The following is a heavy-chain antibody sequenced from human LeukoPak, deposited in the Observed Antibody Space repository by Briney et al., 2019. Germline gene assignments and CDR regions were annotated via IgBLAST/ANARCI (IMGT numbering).Heavy chain of an antibody. CDR2: ISSSGSTI. Sequence: GGSLRLSCAASGFTFSSYEMNWVRQAPGKGLEWVSYISSSGSTIYYADSVKGRFTISGDNAKNSLYLQLNSLRAEDTAVYYCARDRDYGDYVFSELDHWGQGTLVTVSS. CDR3: ARDRDYGDYVFSELDH. J-gene: IGHJ4*02. CDR1: GFTFSSYE. V-gene: IGHV3-48*03. D-gene: IGHD4-17*01.